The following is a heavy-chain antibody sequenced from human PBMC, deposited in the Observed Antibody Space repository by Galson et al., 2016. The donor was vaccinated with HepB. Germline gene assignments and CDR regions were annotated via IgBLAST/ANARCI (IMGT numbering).Heavy chain of an antibody. J-gene: IGHJ4*02. Sequence: SLRLSCAASGFTFSDNYITWIRQAPGKGLEWTSYISNRDGTRYYADSVKGRFTISRDNAENSVFLQMNTLRAEDTAVYYCARAIPIGGSAGAGEYIDYWGLGTLVTVSS. D-gene: IGHD1-14*01. CDR2: ISNRDGTR. CDR1: GFTFSDNY. CDR3: ARAIPIGGSAGAGEYIDY. V-gene: IGHV3-11*04.